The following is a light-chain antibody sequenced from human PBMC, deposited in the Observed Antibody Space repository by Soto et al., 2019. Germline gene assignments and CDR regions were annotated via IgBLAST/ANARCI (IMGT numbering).Light chain of an antibody. CDR3: QQRDNWPFT. Sequence: EIVLTQSPATLSLSPGERATLSCRASQSVGSYLAWFQQRPGQAPRLVIHDASKRATGIPARFSGRGSGTDFSLTISGLEPEDFAVYYCQQRDNWPFTFGPGTTVDIK. J-gene: IGKJ3*01. CDR2: DAS. CDR1: QSVGSY. V-gene: IGKV3-11*01.